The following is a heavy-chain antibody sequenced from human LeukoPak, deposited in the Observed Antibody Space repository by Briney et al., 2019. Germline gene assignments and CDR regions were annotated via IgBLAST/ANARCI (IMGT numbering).Heavy chain of an antibody. D-gene: IGHD3-9*01. Sequence: GGSLRLSCAASGFIFSSYSMNWVRQAPGKGLEWVSSISSSSSYIYYADSVKGRFTISRDNSKNTLYLQMNSLRAEDTAVSYCAKDGGEYYDILTGYYPRLYYMDVWGKGTTVTISS. V-gene: IGHV3-21*04. J-gene: IGHJ6*03. CDR3: AKDGGEYYDILTGYYPRLYYMDV. CDR2: ISSSSSYI. CDR1: GFIFSSYS.